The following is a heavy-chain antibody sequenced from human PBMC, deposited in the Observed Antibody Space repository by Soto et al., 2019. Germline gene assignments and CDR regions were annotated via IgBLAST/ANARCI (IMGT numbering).Heavy chain of an antibody. CDR2: IGAYNGDT. Sequence: QVQLVQSGAEVKKPGASVKVSCKASGYTFSNYGISWVRQAPGQGLEWMGWIGAYNGDTNYAQNLRGRVTMTPDISTSTAYMELRSLRSDDTAVYYCARLGGRGGGNCYSCWLDPWGQGTLVTVSS. D-gene: IGHD2-15*01. CDR1: GYTFSNYG. CDR3: ARLGGRGGGNCYSCWLDP. V-gene: IGHV1-18*01. J-gene: IGHJ5*02.